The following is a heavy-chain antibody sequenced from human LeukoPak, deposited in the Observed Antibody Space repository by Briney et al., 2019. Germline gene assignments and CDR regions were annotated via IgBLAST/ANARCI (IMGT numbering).Heavy chain of an antibody. Sequence: GASVKVSCKASGYTFSSYGISWVRQAPGQGLEWMGWISGFRGNTNYAQNLRGRVTMTTDTSTTTAYMELRSLNSDDTAVYYCAGDFLSYDGTENHYEDTFDIWGQGTMVTVSS. CDR3: AGDFLSYDGTENHYEDTFDI. CDR2: ISGFRGNT. J-gene: IGHJ3*02. V-gene: IGHV1-18*01. CDR1: GYTFSSYG. D-gene: IGHD3-22*01.